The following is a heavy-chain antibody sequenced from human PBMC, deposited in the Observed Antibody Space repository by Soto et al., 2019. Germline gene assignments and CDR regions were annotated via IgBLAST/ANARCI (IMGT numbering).Heavy chain of an antibody. V-gene: IGHV1-18*03. CDR2: ISGYSGDT. J-gene: IGHJ5*02. CDR3: ARHRGPTTAENWCDP. Sequence: QVLLVQSGPEVKNPGASLNISCKTSEYTFFGYDMSWVRQAPGQGLERVGWISGYSGDTQYAQKFKGRVTLTRDISTSTVYMELRSLTSDDVATYYCARHRGPTTAENWCDPWGQGTLVIVSS. D-gene: IGHD6-13*01. CDR1: EYTFFGYD.